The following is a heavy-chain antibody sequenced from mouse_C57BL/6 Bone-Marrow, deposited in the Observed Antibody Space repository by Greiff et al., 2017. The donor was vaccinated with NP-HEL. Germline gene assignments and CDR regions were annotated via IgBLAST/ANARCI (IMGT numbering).Heavy chain of an antibody. Sequence: VQLQQSGTVLARPGASVKMSCKTSGYTFTSYWMHWVKQRPGQGLEWIGAIYPGNSDTSYNQKFKGKAKLTAVTSASTAYMELSSLTNEDSAVYYCTNLLYYGSRHFDYWGQGTTLTVSS. D-gene: IGHD1-1*01. J-gene: IGHJ2*01. CDR3: TNLLYYGSRHFDY. CDR1: GYTFTSYW. CDR2: IYPGNSDT. V-gene: IGHV1-5*01.